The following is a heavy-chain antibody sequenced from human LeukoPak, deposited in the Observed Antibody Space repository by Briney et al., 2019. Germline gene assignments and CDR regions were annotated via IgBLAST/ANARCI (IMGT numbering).Heavy chain of an antibody. CDR2: IYTSGST. J-gene: IGHJ4*02. D-gene: IGHD1-1*01. CDR3: ARLERHRYYFDY. CDR1: GGSISSGSYY. V-gene: IGHV4-61*02. Sequence: SETLSLTCSVSGGSISSGSYYWSWIRQPAGKGLEWIGRIYTSGSTNYNPSLKSRVTMSVDTSKNQFSLKLSSVTAADTAVYYCARLERHRYYFDYWGQGTLVTVSS.